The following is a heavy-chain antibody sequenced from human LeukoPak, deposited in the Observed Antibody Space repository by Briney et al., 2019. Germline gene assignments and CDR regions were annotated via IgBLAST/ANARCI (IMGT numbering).Heavy chain of an antibody. D-gene: IGHD2-8*02. CDR3: ARGPPNWWGPNHFDY. Sequence: GASVKVSCKASGYTFTSYAMHWVRQAPGQRLEWMGWINAGNGNTKYSQKFQGRVTITRDTSASTAYMELSSLRSEDTAVYYCARGPPNWWGPNHFDYWGQGTLVTVSS. J-gene: IGHJ4*02. V-gene: IGHV1-3*01. CDR1: GYTFTSYA. CDR2: INAGNGNT.